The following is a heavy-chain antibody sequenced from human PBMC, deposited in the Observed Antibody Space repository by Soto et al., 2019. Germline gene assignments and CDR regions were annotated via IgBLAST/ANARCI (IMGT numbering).Heavy chain of an antibody. CDR2: IYYSGST. D-gene: IGHD3-10*01. CDR1: GGSVSSGSYY. CDR3: ASGGITMVRGVMEYYYYGMDV. Sequence: LSLTCTVSGGSVSSGSYYWSWIRQPPGKGLEWIGYIYYSGSTNYNPSLKSRVTISVDTSKNQFSLKLSSVTAADTAVYYCASGGITMVRGVMEYYYYGMDVWGQGTTVTVSS. V-gene: IGHV4-61*01. J-gene: IGHJ6*02.